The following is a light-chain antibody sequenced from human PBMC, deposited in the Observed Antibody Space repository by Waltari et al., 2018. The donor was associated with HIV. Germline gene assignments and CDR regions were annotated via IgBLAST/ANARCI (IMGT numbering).Light chain of an antibody. Sequence: QSALTQPRSVSGSPGQSVTISGTGTSSDVVGFNYVTWYQQHPGKAPKRMIYDVSKRPSGVPDGFSGSKSGNTASLTISGIQAEDGADYYCCSYAGSYTYVFGTGTMVTVL. CDR1: SSDVVGFNY. CDR2: DVS. CDR3: CSYAGSYTYV. V-gene: IGLV2-11*01. J-gene: IGLJ1*01.